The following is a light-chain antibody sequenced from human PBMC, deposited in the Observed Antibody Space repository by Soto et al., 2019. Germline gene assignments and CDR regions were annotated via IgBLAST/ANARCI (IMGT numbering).Light chain of an antibody. CDR1: QSVSSGY. CDR2: DAS. Sequence: EIVLTQSPNTLSLSPGERATLSCSASQSVSSGYLVWYQQKPGQAPRLLLYDASNRATGIPARFSGSGSGTDFTLTISSIEPEDFAVYYCQQRSNWPPAITFGQGTRLEIK. CDR3: QQRSNWPPAIT. J-gene: IGKJ5*01. V-gene: IGKV3-11*01.